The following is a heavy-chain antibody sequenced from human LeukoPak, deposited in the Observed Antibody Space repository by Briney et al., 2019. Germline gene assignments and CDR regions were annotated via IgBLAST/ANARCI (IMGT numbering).Heavy chain of an antibody. Sequence: PSETLSLTCAVYGGSFSGYYWSWIRQPPGKGLEWIGEINHSGSTNYNPSLKSRVTIPVDTSKNQFSLKLSSVTAADTAVYYCARGPYYYGSGSYPWGQGTLVTVSS. CDR3: ARGPYYYGSGSYP. J-gene: IGHJ4*02. CDR1: GGSFSGYY. V-gene: IGHV4-34*01. D-gene: IGHD3-10*01. CDR2: INHSGST.